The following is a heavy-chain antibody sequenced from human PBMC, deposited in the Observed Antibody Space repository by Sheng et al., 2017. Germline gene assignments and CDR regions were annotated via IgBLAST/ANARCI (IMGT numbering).Heavy chain of an antibody. J-gene: IGHJ4*02. CDR1: GFTFSSYW. CDR3: ARDFSVDTMVRGVITFDY. Sequence: EVQLVESGGGLVQPGGSLRLSCAASGFTFSSYWMSWVRQAPGKGLEWVANIKQDGSEKYYVDSVKGRFTISRDNAKNSLYLQMNSLRAEDTAVYYCARDFSVDTMVRGVITFDYWGQGRWSPSPQ. D-gene: IGHD3-10*01. V-gene: IGHV3-7*01. CDR2: IKQDGSEK.